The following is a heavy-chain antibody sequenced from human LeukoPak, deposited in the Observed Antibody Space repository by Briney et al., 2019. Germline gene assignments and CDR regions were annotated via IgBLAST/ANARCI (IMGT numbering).Heavy chain of an antibody. CDR1: GFTFSSYW. CDR3: ARTRGYGGGSYFDY. Sequence: GGSLRLSCAASGFTFSSYWMSWVRQAPGKGLEWVANIKQDGSEKYYVDSVKGRFTISRDNAKNSLYLQMNSLRAEDTAVYYCARTRGYGGGSYFDYWGQGTLVTVSS. CDR2: IKQDGSEK. V-gene: IGHV3-7*01. D-gene: IGHD3-16*01. J-gene: IGHJ4*02.